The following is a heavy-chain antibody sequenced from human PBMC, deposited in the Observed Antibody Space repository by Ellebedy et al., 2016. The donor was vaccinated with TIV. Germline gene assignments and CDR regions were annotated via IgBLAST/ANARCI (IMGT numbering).Heavy chain of an antibody. D-gene: IGHD6-13*01. CDR3: ARADYSSRSPLDY. Sequence: AASVKVSCKASGYTFTGYYMHWVRQAPGQGLEWMGWINPNSGGPNYAQKFQGRVTMTRDTSISTAYMELSRLRSDDTAVYYCARADYSSRSPLDYWGQGTLVTVSS. CDR1: GYTFTGYY. J-gene: IGHJ4*02. CDR2: INPNSGGP. V-gene: IGHV1-2*02.